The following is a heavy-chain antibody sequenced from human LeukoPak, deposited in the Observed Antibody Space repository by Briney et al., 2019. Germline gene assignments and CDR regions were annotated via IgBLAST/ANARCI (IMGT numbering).Heavy chain of an antibody. J-gene: IGHJ4*02. D-gene: IGHD3-10*01. Sequence: GGSLRLSCAASGFTFDDYTMHWVRQAPGKGLEWVSLISWDGGSTYYADSVKGRFTISRDNSKNSLYLQMNSLRTEDTALYYCAKDMGIWGDLGRTPKRSYGSGSPYFDYWGQGTLVTVSS. CDR2: ISWDGGST. CDR3: AKDMGIWGDLGRTPKRSYGSGSPYFDY. V-gene: IGHV3-43*01. CDR1: GFTFDDYT.